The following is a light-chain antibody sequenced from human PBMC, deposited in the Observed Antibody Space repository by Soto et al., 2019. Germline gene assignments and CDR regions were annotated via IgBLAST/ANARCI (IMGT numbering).Light chain of an antibody. V-gene: IGLV1-44*01. CDR2: TDH. CDR3: ATWDDSLPAV. Sequence: QSVLTQPPSASGPPGQRVTISCSGGSSNIGSNTVHWYQQLPGTAPKLLIFTDHERPSGVPDRFSGSRSGTSASLAIRGLRSEDEADYYCATWDDSLPAVFGGGTKVTVL. J-gene: IGLJ2*01. CDR1: SSNIGSNT.